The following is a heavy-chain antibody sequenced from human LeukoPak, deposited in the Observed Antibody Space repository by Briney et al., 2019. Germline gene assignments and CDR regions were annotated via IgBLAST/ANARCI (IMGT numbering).Heavy chain of an antibody. Sequence: GGSPRPSCAASGFTFSSYDIHWVRQVTGKGLEWVSAIGPAGDTYYPGSVEGRFTISRENAKNSLYLQMNNLRAEDTAVYYCARAPYYPSIRTSQNYGMDVWGQGTTVTVSS. V-gene: IGHV3-13*01. CDR2: IGPAGDT. CDR3: ARAPYYPSIRTSQNYGMDV. CDR1: GFTFSSYD. D-gene: IGHD3-10*01. J-gene: IGHJ6*02.